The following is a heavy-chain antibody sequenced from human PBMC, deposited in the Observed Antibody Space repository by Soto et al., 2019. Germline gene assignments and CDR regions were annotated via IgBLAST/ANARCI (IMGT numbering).Heavy chain of an antibody. D-gene: IGHD3-22*01. V-gene: IGHV4-30-4*01. CDR2: IYYSGST. Sequence: PSETLSLTCTVSGGSISSGDYYWSWIRQPPGKGLEWIGYIYYSGSTYYNPSLKSRVTISVDTSKNQFSLKLSSVTAADTAVYYCARVQSYYDSSGYYIWFDPWGQGTLVTVSS. CDR3: ARVQSYYDSSGYYIWFDP. J-gene: IGHJ5*02. CDR1: GGSISSGDYY.